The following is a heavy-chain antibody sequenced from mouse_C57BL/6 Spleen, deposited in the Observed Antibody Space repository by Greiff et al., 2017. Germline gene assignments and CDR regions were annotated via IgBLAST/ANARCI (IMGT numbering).Heavy chain of an antibody. V-gene: IGHV1-15*01. J-gene: IGHJ2*01. CDR1: GYTFTDYE. CDR3: TRVAELFFDY. Sequence: VKLVESGAELVRPGASVTLSCKASGYTFTDYEMHWVKQTPVHGLVWIGAIDPETGGTDYNQKFKGKAILTADKSSSTAYMELRSLTSEDSAVYYCTRVAELFFDYWGQGTTLTVSS. CDR2: IDPETGGT.